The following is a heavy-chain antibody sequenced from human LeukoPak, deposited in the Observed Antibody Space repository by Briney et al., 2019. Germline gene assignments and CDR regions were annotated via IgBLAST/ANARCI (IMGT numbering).Heavy chain of an antibody. D-gene: IGHD6-13*01. CDR3: ARDFMYSITCAGC. Sequence: GSLRLSCAASRFTVSSNYMSWVLQAPGKGLEWVSVIYSGGSTYYADSVKGRFTISRDNAKNTLYLQMNSLRVEDTAVYYCARDFMYSITCAGCWGQGTLVTVSS. CDR2: IYSGGST. CDR1: RFTVSSNY. V-gene: IGHV3-66*01. J-gene: IGHJ4*02.